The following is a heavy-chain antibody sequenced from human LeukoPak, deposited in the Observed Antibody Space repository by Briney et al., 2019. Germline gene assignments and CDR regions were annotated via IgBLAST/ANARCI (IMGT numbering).Heavy chain of an antibody. J-gene: IGHJ6*02. CDR3: ARGAMAAAGWAMNYYYGMDV. CDR2: TYYSGRT. Sequence: PSETLSLTCTVYGRSISSNYWSWNRQPPGKGLEWIGYTYYSGRTNYNPSLKSRSTISVDTCKGQFSLELSSVTAADTAGYYCARGAMAAAGWAMNYYYGMDVWGQGTTVTVSS. V-gene: IGHV4-59*01. D-gene: IGHD6-13*01. CDR1: GRSISSNY.